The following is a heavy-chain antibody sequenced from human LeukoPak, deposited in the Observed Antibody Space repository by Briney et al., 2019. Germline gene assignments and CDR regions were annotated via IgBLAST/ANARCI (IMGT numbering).Heavy chain of an antibody. Sequence: SETLSLTCTVSGGSISSYYWSWIRQPPGKGLEWIGYIYYSGSTNYNPSLKSRVTISVDTSKNQFSLKLSSVTAADTAVYYCAREASFGGLYWYFDLWGRGTLVTVSS. CDR1: GGSISSYY. CDR2: IYYSGST. J-gene: IGHJ2*01. V-gene: IGHV4-59*01. CDR3: AREASFGGLYWYFDL. D-gene: IGHD3-16*01.